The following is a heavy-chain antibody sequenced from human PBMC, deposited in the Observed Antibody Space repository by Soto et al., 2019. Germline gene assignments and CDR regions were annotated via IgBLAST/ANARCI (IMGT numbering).Heavy chain of an antibody. CDR3: ATMGTPATGLYVFDY. CDR2: ISYSGRT. V-gene: IGHV4-30-4*01. Sequence: QVQLQESGPGLVKPSQTLSLTCTVSGGSISSGNYYWSWIRQPPGKGLEWIGFISYSGRTYYSTSLKSLLTISVDTSKSQFSLKLSFVTAADTAVYYCATMGTPATGLYVFDYWGQGSLVTVSS. CDR1: GGSISSGNYY. D-gene: IGHD2-15*01. J-gene: IGHJ4*02.